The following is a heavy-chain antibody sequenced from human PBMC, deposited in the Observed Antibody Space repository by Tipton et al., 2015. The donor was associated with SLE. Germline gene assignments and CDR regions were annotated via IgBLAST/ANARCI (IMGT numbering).Heavy chain of an antibody. J-gene: IGHJ4*02. Sequence: SLRLSCAASGLTFSSYAMHWVRQAPGKGLEWVAVISYDGSNKYYADSVKGRFTISRDNSKNTLYLQMNSLRAEDTAVYYCAREGGSYYGCLDYWGQGTLVTVSS. CDR2: ISYDGSNK. CDR3: AREGGSYYGCLDY. V-gene: IGHV3-30*04. CDR1: GLTFSSYA. D-gene: IGHD1-26*01.